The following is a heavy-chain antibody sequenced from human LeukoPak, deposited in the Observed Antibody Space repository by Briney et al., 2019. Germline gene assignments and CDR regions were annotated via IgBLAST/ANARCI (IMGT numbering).Heavy chain of an antibody. CDR1: GGSISSSSYY. V-gene: IGHV4-39*01. Sequence: PSETLSLTCTVSGGSISSSSYYWGWIRQPPGKGLEWIGSIYYSGSTYYNPSLKSRVTISVDTSKNQFSLKLSSVTAADTAVYYCARVRMRGYSYGPFDYWGQGTLVTVSS. CDR2: IYYSGST. CDR3: ARVRMRGYSYGPFDY. D-gene: IGHD5-18*01. J-gene: IGHJ4*02.